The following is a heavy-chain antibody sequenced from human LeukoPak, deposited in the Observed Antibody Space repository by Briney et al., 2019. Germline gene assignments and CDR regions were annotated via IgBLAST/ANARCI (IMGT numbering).Heavy chain of an antibody. J-gene: IGHJ3*02. CDR2: ISGDGGST. Sequence: GGSLRLSCAASGFTFDDYAMHWVRQAPGKGLEWVSLISGDGGSTYYADSVEGRFPISRDNSKNSLYLQMNSLRTEDTALYHCAKDLRYCSGGSCYSDAFDIWGQGTMVTVSS. V-gene: IGHV3-43*02. D-gene: IGHD2-15*01. CDR3: AKDLRYCSGGSCYSDAFDI. CDR1: GFTFDDYA.